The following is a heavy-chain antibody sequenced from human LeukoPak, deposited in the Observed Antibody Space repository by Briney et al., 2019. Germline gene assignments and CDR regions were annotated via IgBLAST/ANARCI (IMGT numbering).Heavy chain of an antibody. J-gene: IGHJ4*02. CDR2: ISGDGTTT. D-gene: IGHD2-15*01. CDR3: AGTWSFDY. CDR1: GDTFSIYW. V-gene: IGHV3-74*01. Sequence: GGSLRLSCAVSGDTFSIYWMHLVRQAPGKGLLWVSRISGDGTTTNYADSVKGRFTISRDNAKNTMYLQMDSLRAEDTAVIFCAGTWSFDYWGQGTLVTVSS.